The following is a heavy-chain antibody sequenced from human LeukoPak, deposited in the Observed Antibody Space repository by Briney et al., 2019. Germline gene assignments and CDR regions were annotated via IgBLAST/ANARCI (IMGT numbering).Heavy chain of an antibody. CDR2: ISSSSSYI. CDR3: ASHSSGWTGYYYYYMDV. Sequence: PGGSLRLSCAASGFTFSSYSMNWVRQAPGKGLEWVSSISSSSSYIYYADSVKGRFTISRDNAKNSLYLQMNSLRAEDTALYYCASHSSGWTGYYYYYMDVWGKGTTVTVSS. D-gene: IGHD6-19*01. V-gene: IGHV3-21*04. CDR1: GFTFSSYS. J-gene: IGHJ6*03.